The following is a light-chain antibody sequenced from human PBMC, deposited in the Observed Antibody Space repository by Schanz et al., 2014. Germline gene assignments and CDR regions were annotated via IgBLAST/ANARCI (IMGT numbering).Light chain of an antibody. CDR1: QSISSW. J-gene: IGKJ1*01. V-gene: IGKV1-5*01. CDR3: QQYNSFPWT. CDR2: DAS. Sequence: IQLTQSPSSLSASVGDRVTITCRASQSISSWLAWYQQKPGKAPKLLIYDASSLESGVPSRFSGSGSETEFTLTISSLQPDDFATYYCQQYNSFPWTFGQGTKVEIK.